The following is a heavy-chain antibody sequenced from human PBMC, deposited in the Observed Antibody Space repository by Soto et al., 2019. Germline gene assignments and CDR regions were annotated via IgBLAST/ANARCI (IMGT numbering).Heavy chain of an antibody. CDR1: GYTFTSYG. V-gene: IGHV1-18*04. CDR3: ARDVRAVAGTGGRWSDP. Sequence: QVQLVQSGAEVKKPGASVKVSCKASGYTFTSYGISWVRQAPGQGLEWMGWISAYNGNTKNAQKLQGRVTMTTDTPTSTAYMELRSLRSDDTAVYYCARDVRAVAGTGGRWSDPWGQGTLVTVSS. CDR2: ISAYNGNT. D-gene: IGHD6-19*01. J-gene: IGHJ5*02.